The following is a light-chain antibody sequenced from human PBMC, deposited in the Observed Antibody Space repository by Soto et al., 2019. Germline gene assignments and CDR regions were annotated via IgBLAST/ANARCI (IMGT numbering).Light chain of an antibody. CDR1: QSVSSSS. CDR3: QHYGTSPPYT. CDR2: GAS. J-gene: IGKJ2*01. V-gene: IGKV3-20*01. Sequence: EIVLTQSPGTLSLSPGERATLSCRDSQSVSSSSIAWYQQKPGQAPRLLIHGASSRATGIPDRFSGSGSGTDFTLTISRLEPEDFAVYYCQHYGTSPPYTFAQGTKLEIK.